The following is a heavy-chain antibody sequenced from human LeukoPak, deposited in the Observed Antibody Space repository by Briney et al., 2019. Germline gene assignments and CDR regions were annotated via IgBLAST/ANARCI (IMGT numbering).Heavy chain of an antibody. V-gene: IGHV3-21*01. CDR2: ISGSSSYI. Sequence: GGSLRLSCAASGFTFSSYSMNWVRQAPGKGLEWVSSISGSSSYIYYADSVKGRFTISRDNAKNSLYLQMNSLRAEDTAVYYCASDFWSGYYFDYWGQGTLVTVSS. CDR3: ASDFWSGYYFDY. D-gene: IGHD3-3*01. J-gene: IGHJ4*02. CDR1: GFTFSSYS.